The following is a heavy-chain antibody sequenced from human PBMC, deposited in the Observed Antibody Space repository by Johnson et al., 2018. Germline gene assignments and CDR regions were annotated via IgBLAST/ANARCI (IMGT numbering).Heavy chain of an antibody. J-gene: IGHJ3*02. CDR3: AKVGHYVDHAFDI. CDR1: GFTFSDHY. D-gene: IGHD4-17*01. CDR2: TRNKANSYTT. V-gene: IGHV3-72*01. Sequence: VQLVESGGGLVQXGGSLRLSCAASGFTFSDHYMDWVRQAPGKGLEWVGRTRNKANSYTTAYAASVKGRFTISSDDSKNSLSLQMNSLNTEDPAVYYCAKVGHYVDHAFDIWGQGTMVTVSS.